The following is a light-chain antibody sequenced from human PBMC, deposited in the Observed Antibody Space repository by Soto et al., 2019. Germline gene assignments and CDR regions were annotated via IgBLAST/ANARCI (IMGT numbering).Light chain of an antibody. CDR3: QHYNSYSEA. CDR1: QSISSW. Sequence: GDRVPIPCLASQSISSWLAWYQQKPGKAPKLLIYDASSLESGVPSRFSGSGSETESTLTISSLFPDDFATYYCQHYNSYSEAFGQGTKVDIK. CDR2: DAS. J-gene: IGKJ1*01. V-gene: IGKV1-5*01.